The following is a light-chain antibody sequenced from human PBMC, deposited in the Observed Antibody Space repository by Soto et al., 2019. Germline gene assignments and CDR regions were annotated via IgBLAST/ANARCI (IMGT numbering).Light chain of an antibody. V-gene: IGKV1-5*03. Sequence: DIQMTQSPSTLSGSVGDRVTITCRASQTISSWLAWYQQKPGKAPKLLIYKASTLKSGVPSRFSGSGSGTEFTLTISSMPPADSAPYYRQHYHSYLEAFGQGTKVDI. CDR1: QTISSW. CDR2: KAS. CDR3: QHYHSYLEA. J-gene: IGKJ1*01.